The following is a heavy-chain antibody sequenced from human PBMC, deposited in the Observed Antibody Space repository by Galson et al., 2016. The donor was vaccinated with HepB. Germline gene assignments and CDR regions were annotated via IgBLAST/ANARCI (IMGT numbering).Heavy chain of an antibody. J-gene: IGHJ4*02. CDR3: ARHELHSNSWYMDS. V-gene: IGHV5-51*01. CDR2: IYPGDSDT. CDR1: GYKFTSYW. Sequence: QSGAEVKKPGESLKISCQGSGYKFTSYWIGWVRQVPGKGLEWMGTIYPGDSDTRYSPSFQGQVTISVDKSISTAYLQWSSLKASDSAMNYCARHELHSNSWYMDSWGQGTLVTGSS. D-gene: IGHD6-13*01.